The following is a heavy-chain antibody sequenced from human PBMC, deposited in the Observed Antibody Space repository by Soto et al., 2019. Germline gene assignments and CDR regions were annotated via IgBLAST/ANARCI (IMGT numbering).Heavy chain of an antibody. Sequence: ASVKVSCKASGYTFTGYYMHWVRQAPGQGLEWMGWINPNSGGTNYAQKFQGRVTMTRDTSISTAYMELSRLRSDDTAMYYCARERGDCSGGSCYSKGSRGAFDIWGQGTMVTVSS. CDR3: ARERGDCSGGSCYSKGSRGAFDI. J-gene: IGHJ3*02. V-gene: IGHV1-2*02. D-gene: IGHD2-15*01. CDR1: GYTFTGYY. CDR2: INPNSGGT.